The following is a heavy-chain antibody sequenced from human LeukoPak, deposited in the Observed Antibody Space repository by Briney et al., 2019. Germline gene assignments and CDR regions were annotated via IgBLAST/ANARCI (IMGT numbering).Heavy chain of an antibody. V-gene: IGHV3-66*02. CDR3: AREGCYDTSGASRAFDI. D-gene: IGHD3-22*01. CDR1: GFTVSNSY. CDR2: FYSDDDT. J-gene: IGHJ3*02. Sequence: GGSLRLSCAASGFTVSNSYMSWVRQAPGKGLEWVSLFYSDDDTHYPDSVKGRFTISRDNSKNTLYLQMNSLRVEDTAVYYCAREGCYDTSGASRAFDIWGQGTMVTVSS.